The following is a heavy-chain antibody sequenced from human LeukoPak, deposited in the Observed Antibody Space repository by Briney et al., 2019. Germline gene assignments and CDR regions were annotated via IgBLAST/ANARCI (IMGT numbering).Heavy chain of an antibody. CDR3: ARLYSGYDKALPESFDY. Sequence: GGSLRLSCAASGFTFSSYSMNWVRQAPGKGLEWVSSISSSSYIYYADSVKGRFTISRDNAKNSLYLQMNSLRAEDTAVYYCARLYSGYDKALPESFDYWGQGTLVTVSS. J-gene: IGHJ4*02. V-gene: IGHV3-21*01. CDR1: GFTFSSYS. D-gene: IGHD5-12*01. CDR2: ISSSSYI.